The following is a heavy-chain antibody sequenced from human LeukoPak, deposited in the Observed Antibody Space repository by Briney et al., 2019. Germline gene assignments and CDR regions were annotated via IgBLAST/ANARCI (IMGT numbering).Heavy chain of an antibody. D-gene: IGHD3-16*01. Sequence: GGSLRLSCAASGFTFSSSWMTWVRQAPGKGLEWVAVIRPDGSEAAYVDSVIGRFTISRDNAKNSLFLQVISLRVEDTAVYYCTRDRAYKTFDYWGQGALVTVSS. CDR1: GFTFSSSW. J-gene: IGHJ4*02. CDR3: TRDRAYKTFDY. CDR2: IRPDGSEA. V-gene: IGHV3-7*04.